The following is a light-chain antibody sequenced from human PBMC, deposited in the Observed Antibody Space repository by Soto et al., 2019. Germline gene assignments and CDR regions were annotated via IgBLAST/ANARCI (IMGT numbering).Light chain of an antibody. V-gene: IGLV1-40*01. CDR1: SSNIGAGYD. Sequence: QSVLTQPPSVSGAPGQRVTISCTGSSSNIGAGYDVHWYRQLPGTAPKLLIYGNSNRPSGVPDRFSGSKSGTSASLAITGLQAEDEADYYCQSYHSSLSGWVFGGGTKLTVL. J-gene: IGLJ3*02. CDR3: QSYHSSLSGWV. CDR2: GNS.